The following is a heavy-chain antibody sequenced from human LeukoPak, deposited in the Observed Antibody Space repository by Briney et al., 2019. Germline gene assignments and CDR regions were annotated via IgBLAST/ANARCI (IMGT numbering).Heavy chain of an antibody. D-gene: IGHD2-15*01. Sequence: KPSETLSLTCTVSGGSINNYYWSWIRQPPGKGLEWIGYIYYTGSTNYNPSLKSRVTISVDTSKSHFSLKMSTLTAADTAVYYCARGAPGSSCSGGSCPYFDFWGQGTLVSVSS. CDR1: GGSINNYY. V-gene: IGHV4-59*01. CDR2: IYYTGST. J-gene: IGHJ4*02. CDR3: ARGAPGSSCSGGSCPYFDF.